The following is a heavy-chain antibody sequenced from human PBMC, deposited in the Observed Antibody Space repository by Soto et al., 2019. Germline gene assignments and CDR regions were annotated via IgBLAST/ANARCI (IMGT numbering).Heavy chain of an antibody. CDR2: IGTAGDT. Sequence: EVQLVESGGGLVQPGGSLRLSCAASGFTFSSYDMHWVRQATGKGLEWVSAIGTAGDTYYPGSVKGRFTISRENAKISLYLQMTSLRAGVTAVYYCARGPYGSGSPIAPYYFDYWGQGTLVTVSS. D-gene: IGHD3-10*01. CDR1: GFTFSSYD. V-gene: IGHV3-13*01. J-gene: IGHJ4*02. CDR3: ARGPYGSGSPIAPYYFDY.